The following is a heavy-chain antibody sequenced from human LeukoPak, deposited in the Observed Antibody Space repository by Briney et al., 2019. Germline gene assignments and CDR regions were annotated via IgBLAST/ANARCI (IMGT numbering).Heavy chain of an antibody. V-gene: IGHV1-69*06. J-gene: IGHJ4*02. D-gene: IGHD3-9*01. CDR1: GGTFSSYA. Sequence: SVKVSCKASGGTFSSYAISWVRQAPGQGLEWMGGIIPIFGTANYAQKFQGRVTITADKSTSTAYMELSSLRSEDTAVYYCARGGLRYFDWLLSGGDYWGQGTLVTVSS. CDR2: IIPIFGTA. CDR3: ARGGLRYFDWLLSGGDY.